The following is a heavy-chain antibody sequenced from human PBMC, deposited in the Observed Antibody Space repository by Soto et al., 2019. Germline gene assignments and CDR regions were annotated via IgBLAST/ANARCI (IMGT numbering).Heavy chain of an antibody. CDR3: ARDYDILTGYYSYMDV. CDR2: IYYSGST. CDR1: GGSISSSSYY. V-gene: IGHV4-39*02. Sequence: PADTLSLTCTVSGGSISSSSYYWGWIRQPPGKGLEWIGSIYYSGSTYYNPSLKSRVTISVDTSKNQFSLKLSSVTAADTAVYYCARDYDILTGYYSYMDVWGKGTTVTVSS. D-gene: IGHD3-9*01. J-gene: IGHJ6*03.